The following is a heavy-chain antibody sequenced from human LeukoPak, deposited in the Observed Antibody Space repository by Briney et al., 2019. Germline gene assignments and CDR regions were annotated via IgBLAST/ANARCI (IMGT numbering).Heavy chain of an antibody. CDR1: GHTVTSYG. J-gene: IGHJ5*02. D-gene: IGHD1-26*01. CDR2: SSAYNGNT. Sequence: ASVKVSCKASGHTVTSYGISWVRQAPGQWLEWMGWSSAYNGNTNYAQKLQGRVTMTTDTSTSTAYMELRSLRSDDTAVYYCAREGGVASGNNWFDPWGQGTLVTVSS. CDR3: AREGGVASGNNWFDP. V-gene: IGHV1-18*01.